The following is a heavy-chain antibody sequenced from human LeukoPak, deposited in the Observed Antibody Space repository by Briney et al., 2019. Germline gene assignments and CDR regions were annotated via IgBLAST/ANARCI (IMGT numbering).Heavy chain of an antibody. CDR1: GYTFSSYA. Sequence: ASVKVSCKASGYTFSSYAIHWVRQAPGQRLEWMGWINAGNGNTKYSQNFQGRVTITRDTSASTAYMELSSLRSEDTAVYYCARDLYAVLRYFDWLSKGRCFDYWGQGTLVTVSS. CDR2: INAGNGNT. D-gene: IGHD3-9*01. J-gene: IGHJ4*02. V-gene: IGHV1-3*01. CDR3: ARDLYAVLRYFDWLSKGRCFDY.